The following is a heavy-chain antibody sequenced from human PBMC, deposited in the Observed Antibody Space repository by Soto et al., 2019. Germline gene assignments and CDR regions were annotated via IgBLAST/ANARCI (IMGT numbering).Heavy chain of an antibody. CDR3: AKDRLGGVPDAFDI. D-gene: IGHD2-8*01. CDR1: GLTSTNYV. V-gene: IGHV3-23*01. J-gene: IGHJ3*02. Sequence: WGSLRLSGAASGLTSTNYVMNWVRQAPGKGLEWVSSISGSGTTTFDADSVKGRCIIARENCQHTLYLQMNSLRAEATAVYSRAKDRLGGVPDAFDIWGRGTMVTVSS. CDR2: ISGSGTTT.